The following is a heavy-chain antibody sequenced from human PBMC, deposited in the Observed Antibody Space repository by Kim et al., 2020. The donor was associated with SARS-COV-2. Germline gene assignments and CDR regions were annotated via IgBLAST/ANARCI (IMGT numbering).Heavy chain of an antibody. CDR1: GFTFSSYA. CDR3: AKSAHSSSPYYDILTGYYGGLMDV. D-gene: IGHD3-9*01. V-gene: IGHV3-23*01. CDR2: ISGSGGST. Sequence: GGSLRLSCAASGFTFSSYAMSWVRQAPGKGLEWVSAISGSGGSTYYADSVKGRFTISRDNSKNTLYLQMNSLRAEDTAVYYCAKSAHSSSPYYDILTGYYGGLMDVWGQGTTVTVSS. J-gene: IGHJ6*02.